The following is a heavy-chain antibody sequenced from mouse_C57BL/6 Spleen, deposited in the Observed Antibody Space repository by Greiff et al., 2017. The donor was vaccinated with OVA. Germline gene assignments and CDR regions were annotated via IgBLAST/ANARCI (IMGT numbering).Heavy chain of an antibody. CDR3: ARGEAMDY. CDR1: GFTFSSYA. J-gene: IGHJ4*01. CDR2: ISDGGSYT. V-gene: IGHV5-4*03. Sequence: EVNLVESGGGLVKPGGSLKLSCAASGFTFSSYAMSWVRQTPEKRLEWVATISDGGSYTYYPDNVKGRFTISRDKGKKPLYLQMSHLKSEDTAMYYWARGEAMDYWGQGTPVTVSS.